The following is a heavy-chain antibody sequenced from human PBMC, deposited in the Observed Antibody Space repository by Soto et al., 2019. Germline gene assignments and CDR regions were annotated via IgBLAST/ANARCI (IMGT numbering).Heavy chain of an antibody. J-gene: IGHJ3*02. Sequence: QVQLQESGPGLVKPSETLSLTCTVSGGSISSYYWSWIRQPPGKGLEWIGYIYYSGSTNYNPSLKSRVTISVDTSKNQFSLKLSSVTAADTAVYYCARRDGKNAFDIWGLGTMVTVSS. CDR3: ARRDGKNAFDI. CDR1: GGSISSYY. V-gene: IGHV4-59*01. CDR2: IYYSGST.